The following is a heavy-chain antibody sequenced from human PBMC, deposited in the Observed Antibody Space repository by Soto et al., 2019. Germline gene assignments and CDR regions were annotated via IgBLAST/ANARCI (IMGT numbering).Heavy chain of an antibody. D-gene: IGHD6-19*01. V-gene: IGHV3-23*01. CDR1: GFTFSSYA. CDR2: ISGSGGST. CDR3: AKVLNSSGWYYRCL. J-gene: IGHJ4*02. Sequence: EVQLLESGGGLVQPGGSLRLSCAASGFTFSSYAMSWVRQAPGKGLEWVSAISGSGGSTYYADSVKGRFTISRDNSKNTLYMQMNRLRAEDTAVYYCAKVLNSSGWYYRCLWGQGTLVTVSS.